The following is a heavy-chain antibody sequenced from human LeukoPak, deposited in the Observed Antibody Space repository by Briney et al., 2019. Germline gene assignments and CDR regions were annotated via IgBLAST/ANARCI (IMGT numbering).Heavy chain of an antibody. CDR3: ARGTGTTIWFDP. CDR1: GYTFTSYD. CDR2: MNPKSGNT. D-gene: IGHD1-1*01. J-gene: IGHJ5*02. Sequence: ASVKVSCKASGYTFTSYDIKWVRQAAGQGLEWMGWMNPKSGNTGYAQKFQGRVTMTRNTSISTAYMELSSLRSEDTAVYYCARGTGTTIWFDPWGQGTLVTVSS. V-gene: IGHV1-8*01.